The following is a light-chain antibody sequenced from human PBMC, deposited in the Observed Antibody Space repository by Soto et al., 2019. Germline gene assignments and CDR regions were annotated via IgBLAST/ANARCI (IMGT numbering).Light chain of an antibody. V-gene: IGLV2-14*01. J-gene: IGLJ2*01. CDR3: SSYTSSSTVV. Sequence: QSALTQPASVSGSPGQSITIYCTGTSSDVGGYNYVSWYQQHPGKAPKLMIYEVRNRPSGVSNRFSGSKSGNTASLTISGLQAEDEAEYYCSSYTSSSTVVFGGGTKLTVL. CDR2: EVR. CDR1: SSDVGGYNY.